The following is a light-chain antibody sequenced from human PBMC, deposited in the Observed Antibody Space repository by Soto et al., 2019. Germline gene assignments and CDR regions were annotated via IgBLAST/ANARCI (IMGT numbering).Light chain of an antibody. Sequence: DIQMTQSPSSVSPSVGDRVTITCRASQGISSWLARYQQKPGKAPKLLIYAASSLHSGVPSRFSGSGSGTDVTLTIISLQPDEFETYYCQQYKRYSRSFGQGTKVDIK. CDR2: AAS. CDR1: QGISSW. J-gene: IGKJ1*01. V-gene: IGKV1D-16*01. CDR3: QQYKRYSRS.